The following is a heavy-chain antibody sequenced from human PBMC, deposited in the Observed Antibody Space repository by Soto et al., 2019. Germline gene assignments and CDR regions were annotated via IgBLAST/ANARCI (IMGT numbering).Heavy chain of an antibody. CDR1: GFTFSSYG. J-gene: IGHJ4*02. Sequence: QVQLVESGGGVVQPGRSLRLSCAASGFTFSSYGMHWVRQAPGKGLEWVAVIWYDGSNKYYADSVKGRFTISRDNSKNTLYRQMNSLRAEDTAVYYGARWGIAAGDYWGQGTLVTVSS. CDR3: ARWGIAAGDY. V-gene: IGHV3-33*01. D-gene: IGHD6-13*01. CDR2: IWYDGSNK.